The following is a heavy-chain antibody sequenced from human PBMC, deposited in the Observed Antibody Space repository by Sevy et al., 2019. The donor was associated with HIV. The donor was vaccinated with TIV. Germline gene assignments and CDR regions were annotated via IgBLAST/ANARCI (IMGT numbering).Heavy chain of an antibody. CDR2: LIGGGSGT. D-gene: IGHD6-13*01. V-gene: IGHV3-23*01. J-gene: IGHJ4*02. CDR3: AKVPLQGYSSSGFDY. CDR1: GFPFSNFA. Sequence: GGSLRLSCAASGFPFSNFAMSWVRQAPGKGLEWVSTLIGGGSGTYYADSVTGRFIISRDNSRNSLYLQMNSLGAEDTAVYYCAKVPLQGYSSSGFDYWGQGTLVTVSS.